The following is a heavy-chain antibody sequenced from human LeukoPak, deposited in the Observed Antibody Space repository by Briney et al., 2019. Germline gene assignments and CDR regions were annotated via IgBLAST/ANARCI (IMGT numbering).Heavy chain of an antibody. CDR2: ITPNSGGT. Sequence: ASVKVSCKASGYTFTGYYMHWVRQAPGQGLEWMGWITPNSGGTGYAQKLQGRVTMTWDTSISTAYMELSSLKSDDTAVYYCARTLGYSYGPAGWYFDYWGQGALVTVSS. J-gene: IGHJ4*02. CDR1: GYTFTGYY. CDR3: ARTLGYSYGPAGWYFDY. V-gene: IGHV1-2*02. D-gene: IGHD5-18*01.